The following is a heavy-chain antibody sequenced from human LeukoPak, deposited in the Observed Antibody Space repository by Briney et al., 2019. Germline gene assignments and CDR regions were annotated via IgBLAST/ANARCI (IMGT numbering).Heavy chain of an antibody. CDR2: IYSGGIT. CDR3: ARTPGIAVAGTGYFDY. J-gene: IGHJ4*02. D-gene: IGHD6-19*01. CDR1: GFIVSTNY. Sequence: GGSLRLSCAASGFIVSTNYMSWVRQAPGKGLEWVSVIYSGGITYYVDSVKSRFTISRDNSKNTVYLQMNSLRAEDTAVYYCARTPGIAVAGTGYFDYWGQGTLVTVSS. V-gene: IGHV3-53*01.